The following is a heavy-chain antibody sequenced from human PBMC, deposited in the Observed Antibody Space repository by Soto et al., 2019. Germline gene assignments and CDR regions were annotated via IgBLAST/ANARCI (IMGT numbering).Heavy chain of an antibody. CDR1: GFPFSSYA. V-gene: IGHV3-30-3*01. Sequence: PGGSLRLSCAASGFPFSSYAMHWVRQAPGKGLEWVAVISYDGSNKYYADSVKGRFTISRDNSKNTLYLQMNSLRAEDTAVYYCASWGVGVVVAATPYSYFDYWGQGTLVTVSS. D-gene: IGHD2-15*01. CDR3: ASWGVGVVVAATPYSYFDY. CDR2: ISYDGSNK. J-gene: IGHJ4*02.